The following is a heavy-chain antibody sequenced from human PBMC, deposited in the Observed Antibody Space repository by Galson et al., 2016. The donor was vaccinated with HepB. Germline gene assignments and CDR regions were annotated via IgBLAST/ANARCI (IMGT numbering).Heavy chain of an antibody. Sequence: LSLTCTVSGGSINSYYWSWIRQPPGKGLEWIGYIYYSGSTIYNPSLKSRLTISVDTSKNQFSLKLSSVTAADTAVYYCARFHSGPFARNYYYGMAVWGQGTTVTVSS. CDR1: GGSINSYY. D-gene: IGHD6-19*01. CDR3: ARFHSGPFARNYYYGMAV. J-gene: IGHJ6*02. CDR2: IYYSGST. V-gene: IGHV4-59*01.